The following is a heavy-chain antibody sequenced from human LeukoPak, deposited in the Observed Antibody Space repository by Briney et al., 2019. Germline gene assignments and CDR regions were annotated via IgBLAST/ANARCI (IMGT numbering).Heavy chain of an antibody. D-gene: IGHD4-23*01. CDR1: GGSFSGYY. J-gene: IGHJ5*02. V-gene: IGHV4-34*01. Sequence: SETLSLTCDVYGGSFSGYYWSWIRQPPGQGLEWIGEINHSGSTNYNPSLKSRVTISVDTSKNQFSLKLSSVTAADTAVYYCARHPNRWYNWFDPWGQGTLVTVSS. CDR2: INHSGST. CDR3: ARHPNRWYNWFDP.